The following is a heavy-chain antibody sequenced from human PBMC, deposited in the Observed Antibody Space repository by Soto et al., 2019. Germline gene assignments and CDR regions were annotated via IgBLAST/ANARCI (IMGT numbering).Heavy chain of an antibody. CDR3: ARDFRHIVVVTATHSYGMDV. J-gene: IGHJ6*02. D-gene: IGHD2-21*02. CDR2: ISAYNGNT. CDR1: GYTFTSYG. Sequence: ASVKVSCKASGYTFTSYGISWVRQAPGQGLEWMGWISAYNGNTNYAQKLQGRVTMTADTSTSTAYMELRSLRSDDTAVYYCARDFRHIVVVTATHSYGMDVWGQGTTVTVSS. V-gene: IGHV1-18*01.